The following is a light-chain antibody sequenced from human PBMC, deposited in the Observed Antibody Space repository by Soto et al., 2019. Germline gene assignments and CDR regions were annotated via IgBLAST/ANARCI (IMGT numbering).Light chain of an antibody. CDR1: QGIGNN. CDR3: QKYDSVPWS. Sequence: DIQMTQSPSSLSASVGDRVTITCRASQGIGNNLAWYQQKPGKVPKVLIYTASTLHSGVPSRFSGSGSGTDFTLTINSLQPEDVATYFCQKYDSVPWSFGQGTRLEI. J-gene: IGKJ1*01. V-gene: IGKV1-27*01. CDR2: TAS.